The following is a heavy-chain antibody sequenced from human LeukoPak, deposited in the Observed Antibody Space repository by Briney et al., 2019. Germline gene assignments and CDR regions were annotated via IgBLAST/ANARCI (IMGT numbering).Heavy chain of an antibody. CDR3: ARVPHDYGDYVSSHYGMDV. CDR1: GGTFSSYA. D-gene: IGHD4-17*01. Sequence: SVKVSCKASGGTFSSYAISWVRQVPGQGLEWMGRIIPIFGIANYAQKFQGRVTITADKSTSTAYMELSSLRSEDTAVYYCARVPHDYGDYVSSHYGMDVWGQGTTVTVSS. V-gene: IGHV1-69*04. J-gene: IGHJ6*02. CDR2: IIPIFGIA.